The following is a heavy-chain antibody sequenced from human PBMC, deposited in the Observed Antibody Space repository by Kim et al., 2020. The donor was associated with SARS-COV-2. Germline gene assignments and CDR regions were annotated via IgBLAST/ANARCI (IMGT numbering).Heavy chain of an antibody. Sequence: GRFTISRDNSKNTLYLQMNSLRAENTAVYYCARDGSAYVLLWFGEHYFDYWGQGTLVTVSS. D-gene: IGHD3-10*01. J-gene: IGHJ4*02. V-gene: IGHV3-30*01. CDR3: ARDGSAYVLLWFGEHYFDY.